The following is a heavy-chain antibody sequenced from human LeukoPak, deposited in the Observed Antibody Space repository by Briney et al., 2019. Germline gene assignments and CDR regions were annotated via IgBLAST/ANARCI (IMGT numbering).Heavy chain of an antibody. CDR3: ARGRWGGDY. CDR2: ISSSSSNK. Sequence: GGSLRLSCAASGFTFSSYGMNWVRQAPGKGLEWVSYISSSSSNKYYADSVKGRFTISRDNAKNSLYLQMNSLRAEDTAVYYCARGRWGGDYWGQGTLVTVSS. J-gene: IGHJ4*02. V-gene: IGHV3-48*01. CDR1: GFTFSSYG. D-gene: IGHD3-16*01.